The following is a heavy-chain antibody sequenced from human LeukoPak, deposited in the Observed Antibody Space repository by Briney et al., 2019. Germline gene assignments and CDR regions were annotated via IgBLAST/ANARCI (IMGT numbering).Heavy chain of an antibody. CDR2: IYSGGST. V-gene: IGHV3-53*01. CDR1: GFTVSSNY. CDR3: ASPHREKEFGP. J-gene: IGHJ5*02. Sequence: GGSLRLSCAASGFTVSSNYMSWVRQAPGKGLEWVSVIYSGGSTYYADSVKGRFTISRDNSKNTLYLQMNSLRAEDTAVYYCASPHREKEFGPWGQGTLVTVS.